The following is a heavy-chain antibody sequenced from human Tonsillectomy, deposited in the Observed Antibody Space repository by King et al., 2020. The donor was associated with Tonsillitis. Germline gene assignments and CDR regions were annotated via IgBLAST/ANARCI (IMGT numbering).Heavy chain of an antibody. Sequence: TLKESGPTLVKPPQTLTLTCTFSWFSLSTSGMGVGWIRQPPGKALEGLALIFWDGDKPYSPSLKSRLNITKDTSTNQVVLTMTNMDPVDTATHYCAHKPKPLLHRYFDPWGQGTLVTVSS. CDR1: WFSLSTSGMG. CDR3: AHKPKPLLHRYFDP. CDR2: IFWDGDK. J-gene: IGHJ4*02. V-gene: IGHV2-5*02. D-gene: IGHD2-15*01.